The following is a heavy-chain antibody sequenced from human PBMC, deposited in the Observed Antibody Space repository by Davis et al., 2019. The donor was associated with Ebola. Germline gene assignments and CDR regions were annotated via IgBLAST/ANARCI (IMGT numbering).Heavy chain of an antibody. Sequence: PGGSLRLSCAASGFTFSSYAMHWVRQAPGKGLEWVAVISYDGSNKYYADSVKGRFTISRDNSKNTLYLQMNSLRAEDTAVYYCAKDQGAVVVPAALGYWGQGTLVTVSS. J-gene: IGHJ4*02. CDR2: ISYDGSNK. CDR1: GFTFSSYA. D-gene: IGHD2-2*01. V-gene: IGHV3-30-3*01. CDR3: AKDQGAVVVPAALGY.